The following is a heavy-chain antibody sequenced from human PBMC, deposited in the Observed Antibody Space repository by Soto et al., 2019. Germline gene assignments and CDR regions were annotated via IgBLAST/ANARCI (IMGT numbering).Heavy chain of an antibody. D-gene: IGHD5-18*01. J-gene: IGHJ6*02. CDR1: GGPFSSYA. V-gene: IGHV1-69*13. CDR2: IIPIFGSA. Sequence: SVKVSCKASGGPFSSYAIGWVRPVTGQGPEWMGGIIPIFGSANYAQKFQGRVTITADESTSTAYMELSSLRSEDTAVYYCARRGWDTAMVTGYYYYGMDVWGQGTTVTVSS. CDR3: ARRGWDTAMVTGYYYYGMDV.